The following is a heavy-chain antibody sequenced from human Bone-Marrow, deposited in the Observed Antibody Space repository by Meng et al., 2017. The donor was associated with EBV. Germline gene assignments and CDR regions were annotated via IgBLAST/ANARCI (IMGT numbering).Heavy chain of an antibody. Sequence: VQLEEAGTGLVTPAGALSLTCAVSCGSISSNNGWSGVRQPPGKGVEWIGEIYHSGSTNYNPSLKSRVTISVDKSKNQFSLKLSSVTAADTAVYYCLLQVQDDDYWGQGTLVTVSS. V-gene: IGHV4-4*02. CDR1: CGSISSNNG. CDR3: LLQVQDDDY. J-gene: IGHJ4*02. CDR2: IYHSGST. D-gene: IGHD1-1*01.